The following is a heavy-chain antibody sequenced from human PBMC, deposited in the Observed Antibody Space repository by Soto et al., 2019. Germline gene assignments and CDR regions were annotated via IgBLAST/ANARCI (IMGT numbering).Heavy chain of an antibody. CDR1: GFTFSSYE. Sequence: LRLSCAASGFTFSSYEMNWVRQAPGKGLEWVSYISSSGSTIYYADSVKGRFTISRDNAKNSLYLQMNSLRAEDTAVYYCARVKQQLPLNWFDPWGQGTLVTVSS. D-gene: IGHD6-13*01. V-gene: IGHV3-48*03. J-gene: IGHJ5*02. CDR2: ISSSGSTI. CDR3: ARVKQQLPLNWFDP.